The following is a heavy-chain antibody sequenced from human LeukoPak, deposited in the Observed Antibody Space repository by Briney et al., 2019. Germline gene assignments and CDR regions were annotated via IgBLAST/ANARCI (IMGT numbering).Heavy chain of an antibody. CDR2: INGDGSST. J-gene: IGHJ4*02. CDR1: GFTISSYW. V-gene: IGHV3-74*03. CDR3: AKGGTTVVDY. D-gene: IGHD4-23*01. Sequence: GGSLTLSCGATGFTISSYWMHWVRQAPGKGLVWVSRINGDGSSTTYADSVKGRFTISRDNAKNTLYLQMNSLRAEDTAVYYCAKGGTTVVDYWGQGTLVTVSS.